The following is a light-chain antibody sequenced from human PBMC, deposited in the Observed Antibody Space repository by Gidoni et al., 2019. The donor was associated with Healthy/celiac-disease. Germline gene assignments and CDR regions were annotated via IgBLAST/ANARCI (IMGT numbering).Light chain of an antibody. V-gene: IGKV1-39*01. Sequence: DIQLSQTPSSLSASVGDRVTITCRASQSISSYLNWYHQKPGKAPKLLNYAASSLQRGVPSRFSGSGSVTDFTLTISSLQPEDFATYYCQQSYSTPPYTFGQGTKLEIK. CDR2: AAS. J-gene: IGKJ2*01. CDR1: QSISSY. CDR3: QQSYSTPPYT.